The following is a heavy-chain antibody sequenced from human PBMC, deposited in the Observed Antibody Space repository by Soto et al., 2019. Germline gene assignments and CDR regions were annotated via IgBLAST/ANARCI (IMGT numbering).Heavy chain of an antibody. CDR3: ARGRGYSYGYAFDP. CDR1: GYTFTSYD. D-gene: IGHD5-18*01. J-gene: IGHJ5*02. V-gene: IGHV1-8*01. Sequence: ASVKVSCKASGYTFTSYDINWVRQATGQGLEWMGWMNPNSGNTGYAQKFQGRVTMTRNTSISTAYMELSSLRSEDTAVYYCARGRGYSYGYAFDPWGQGXLVTVSS. CDR2: MNPNSGNT.